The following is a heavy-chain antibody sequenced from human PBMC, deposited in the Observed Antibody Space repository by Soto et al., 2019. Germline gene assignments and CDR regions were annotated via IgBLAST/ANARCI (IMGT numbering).Heavy chain of an antibody. J-gene: IGHJ4*02. Sequence: QVQLVQSGAEVREPGASVKVSCKASGYSFTSLDINWVRQTAGQGLEWMGWMQHSTGRTGYAQKFQGRVTMTRDTSINTAYMELTTLTSDDTAFYYCAGGVSAGVDYWGQGPLVTVSS. CDR2: MQHSTGRT. D-gene: IGHD1-1*01. CDR3: AGGVSAGVDY. V-gene: IGHV1-8*01. CDR1: GYSFTSLD.